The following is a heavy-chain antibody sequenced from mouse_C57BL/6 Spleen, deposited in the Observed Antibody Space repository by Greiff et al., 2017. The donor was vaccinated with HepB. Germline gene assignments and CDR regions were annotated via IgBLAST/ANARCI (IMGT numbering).Heavy chain of an antibody. CDR2: IHPNSGST. D-gene: IGHD3-2*02. V-gene: IGHV1-64*01. CDR3: ARETAQATGDY. CDR1: GYTFTSYW. Sequence: QVQLKQPGAELVKPGASVKLSCKASGYTFTSYWMHWVKQRPGQGLEWIGMIHPNSGSTNYNEKFKSKATLTVDKSSSTAYMQLSSLTSEDSAVYYCARETAQATGDYWGQGTTLTVSS. J-gene: IGHJ2*01.